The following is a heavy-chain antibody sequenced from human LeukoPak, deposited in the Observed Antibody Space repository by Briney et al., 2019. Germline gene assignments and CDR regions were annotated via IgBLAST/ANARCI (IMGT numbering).Heavy chain of an antibody. V-gene: IGHV3-15*01. CDR1: GFTFSNAW. CDR2: IKSKTDGGTT. J-gene: IGHJ4*02. CDR3: TTEFEGGPPTYFDY. Sequence: PGGSLRLSCAASGFTFSNAWMSWVRQAPGKGLEWVGRIKSKTDGGTTDYAAPVKGRFTISRDDSKNTLYLQMNSLKTEDTAVYYCTTEFEGGPPTYFDYWGQGTLVTVSS. D-gene: IGHD1-26*01.